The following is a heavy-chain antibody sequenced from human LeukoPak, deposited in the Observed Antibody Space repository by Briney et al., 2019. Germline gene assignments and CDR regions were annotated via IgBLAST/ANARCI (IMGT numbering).Heavy chain of an antibody. D-gene: IGHD2-2*01. CDR2: ISAYNGNT. CDR3: ARAPYCSSTSCPPVRGKLDV. J-gene: IGHJ6*02. CDR1: GCTFTSYG. V-gene: IGHV1-18*01. Sequence: ASVKVSCKASGCTFTSYGISWVRQAPGQGLEWMGWISAYNGNTNYAQKLQGRVTMTTDTSTSTAYMELRSLRSDDTAVYYCARAPYCSSTSCPPVRGKLDVWGQGTTVTVSS.